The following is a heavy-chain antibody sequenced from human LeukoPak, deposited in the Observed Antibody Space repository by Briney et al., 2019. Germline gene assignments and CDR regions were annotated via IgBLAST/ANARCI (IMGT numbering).Heavy chain of an antibody. D-gene: IGHD3-22*01. V-gene: IGHV3-48*03. CDR1: GFTFSSYE. J-gene: IGHJ3*02. Sequence: PGGSPRLSCAASGFTFSSYEMNWVRQAPGKGLEWVSYISSSGSTIYYADSVKGRFTISRDNAKNSLYLQMNSLRAEDTAVYYCAREVEGYYDSSGYPDDAFDIWGQGTMVTVSS. CDR2: ISSSGSTI. CDR3: AREVEGYYDSSGYPDDAFDI.